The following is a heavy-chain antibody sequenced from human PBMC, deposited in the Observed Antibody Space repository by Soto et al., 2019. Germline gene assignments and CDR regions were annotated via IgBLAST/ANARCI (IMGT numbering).Heavy chain of an antibody. Sequence: AESLRLSCAASGFTFSSYSMNWVRQAPGKGLEWVSYISSSSSTIYYADSVKGRFTISRDNAKNSLYLQMNSLRDEDTAVYYCARAPPPDSSGYYYFDYWGQGTLVTVSS. V-gene: IGHV3-48*02. CDR3: ARAPPPDSSGYYYFDY. CDR1: GFTFSSYS. CDR2: ISSSSSTI. J-gene: IGHJ4*02. D-gene: IGHD3-22*01.